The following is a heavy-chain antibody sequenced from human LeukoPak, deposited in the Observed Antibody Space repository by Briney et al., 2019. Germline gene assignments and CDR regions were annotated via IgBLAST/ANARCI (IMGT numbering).Heavy chain of an antibody. J-gene: IGHJ5*02. CDR2: IYTSGST. CDR3: ARDLYKYSGYDLAWFDP. D-gene: IGHD5-12*01. V-gene: IGHV4-4*07. Sequence: SETLSLTCTVSGGSISSYYWSWIRQPAGKGLEWIGRIYTSGSTNYNPSLKSRVTMPVDTSKNQFSLKLSSVTAADTAVYYCARDLYKYSGYDLAWFDPWGQGTLVTVSS. CDR1: GGSISSYY.